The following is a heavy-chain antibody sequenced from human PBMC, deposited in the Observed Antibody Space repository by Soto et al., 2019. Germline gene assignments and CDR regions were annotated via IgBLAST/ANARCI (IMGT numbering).Heavy chain of an antibody. V-gene: IGHV4-39*01. Sequence: QLQLQESGPRLVKPSETLSLTCTVSGGSISSSSYYWGWIRQPPGKGLEWIGSIYYSGSTYYNPSLKSRVTISVDKSKNQFSLKLSSGAAADTAVYYCASQWLLGGGFDYWGQGTLVTVSS. CDR3: ASQWLLGGGFDY. CDR2: IYYSGST. D-gene: IGHD6-19*01. CDR1: GGSISSSSYY. J-gene: IGHJ4*02.